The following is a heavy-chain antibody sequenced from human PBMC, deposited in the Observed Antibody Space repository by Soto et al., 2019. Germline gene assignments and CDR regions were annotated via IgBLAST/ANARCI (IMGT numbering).Heavy chain of an antibody. D-gene: IGHD6-6*01. CDR2: IRSNTYGGTT. CDR3: ARRKYLDY. CDR1: GFTFGDYA. J-gene: IGHJ4*02. V-gene: IGHV3-49*03. Sequence: GGSLRLSCTTSGFTFGDYAMSWFRQAPGKGLEWIGYIRSNTYGGTTEYAASVKGRFTISRDDSKRVAHLQMNSLETEDTAVYFXARRKYLDYWGQGTLVTVSS.